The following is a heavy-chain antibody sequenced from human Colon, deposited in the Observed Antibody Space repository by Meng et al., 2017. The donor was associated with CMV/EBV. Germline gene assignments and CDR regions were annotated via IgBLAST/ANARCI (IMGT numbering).Heavy chain of an antibody. Sequence: QLQEPGPRLVKPSETLSLTCTVSGDSISGRSYYWGWIRQPPGKGLEWIASIYYTGNDYHNPSLKSRVTISIDTSNNQFSLRLTSVTAADTAVYYCARMALHWYFDLWGRGTLVTVSS. CDR2: IYYTGND. D-gene: IGHD5-24*01. J-gene: IGHJ2*01. V-gene: IGHV4-39*07. CDR3: ARMALHWYFDL. CDR1: GDSISGRSYY.